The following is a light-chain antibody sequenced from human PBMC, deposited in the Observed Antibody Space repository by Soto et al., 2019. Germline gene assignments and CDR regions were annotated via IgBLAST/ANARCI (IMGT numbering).Light chain of an antibody. CDR2: GAS. CDR1: QSVNSKF. CDR3: QQFDDSRPAFT. J-gene: IGKJ2*01. Sequence: ESVLTQSPGSLSLSPGERATLSCSASQSVNSKFLNWYQHKPGQAPRLLIYGASLRATGIPDRFSGSRSGADFTLTITRLQPEDSAVYFCQQFDDSRPAFTFGQGTKLEI. V-gene: IGKV3-20*01.